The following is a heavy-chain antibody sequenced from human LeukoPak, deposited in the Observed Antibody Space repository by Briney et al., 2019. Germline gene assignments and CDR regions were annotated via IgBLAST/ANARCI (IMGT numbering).Heavy chain of an antibody. CDR2: FDPEDGEA. V-gene: IGHV1-24*01. D-gene: IGHD2-15*01. CDR1: GHTLTKLS. J-gene: IGHJ3*02. Sequence: ASVKVSCKVSGHTLTKLSIQWVRQAPGKGLEWMGGFDPEDGEAIYAQNFQGRVTMTEDTSTDKAYMELRSLRSDDTAVYYCAKPQHIVVVGDAFDIWGQGTMVTV. CDR3: AKPQHIVVVGDAFDI.